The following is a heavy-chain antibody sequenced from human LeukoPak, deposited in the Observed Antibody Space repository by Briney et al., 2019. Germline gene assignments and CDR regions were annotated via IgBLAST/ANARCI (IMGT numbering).Heavy chain of an antibody. V-gene: IGHV4-59*01. Sequence: SETLSLTCTVSGGSISSYYWSWIRQPPAKGLEGMGYIYYSGSTNYNPSLKSQVTISVDTSKNQFSLKLTSVTAADTVVYYCARVGFYARAFDIWGQGTMITVSS. D-gene: IGHD2/OR15-2a*01. CDR1: GGSISSYY. CDR3: ARVGFYARAFDI. J-gene: IGHJ3*02. CDR2: IYYSGST.